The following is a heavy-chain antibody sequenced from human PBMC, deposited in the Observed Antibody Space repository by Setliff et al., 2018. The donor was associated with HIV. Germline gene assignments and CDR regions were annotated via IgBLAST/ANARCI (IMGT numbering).Heavy chain of an antibody. J-gene: IGHJ6*03. V-gene: IGHV4-59*12. D-gene: IGHD5-12*01. CDR2: IYYSGST. CDR3: ARGATLLPGYSDRWEYFYMDV. Sequence: PSETLSLTCTVSGGSITNYYWSWIRQPPGKGLEWIGFIYYSGSTHYNPPLKSRATISVDTSKNQFSLRLNSVTAADTAVYYCARGATLLPGYSDRWEYFYMDVWGKGTTVTVSS. CDR1: GGSITNYY.